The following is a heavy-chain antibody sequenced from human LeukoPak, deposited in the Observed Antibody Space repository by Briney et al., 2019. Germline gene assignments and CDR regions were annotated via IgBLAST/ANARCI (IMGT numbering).Heavy chain of an antibody. V-gene: IGHV4-4*07. CDR1: GGSISSYY. J-gene: IGHJ3*02. D-gene: IGHD6-19*01. CDR3: ARADRPREAGAFDI. Sequence: SETLSLTCTVSGGSISSYYWSWIRQPAGKGLEWIGRIYTSGSTNYNPSLKSRVTMSVDTSKNQFSLKLSSVTAADTAVYYCARADRPREAGAFDIWGQGTMVTVSS. CDR2: IYTSGST.